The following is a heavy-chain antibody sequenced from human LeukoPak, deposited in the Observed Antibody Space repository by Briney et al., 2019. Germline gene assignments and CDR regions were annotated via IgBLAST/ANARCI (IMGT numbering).Heavy chain of an antibody. Sequence: PGGSLRLSCAASGFTFSSYAMNWVRQAPGKGLEWVSAISGSGGSTYYADSVKGRFTISRDNSKNTLYLQMNSLRAEDTAVYYCARDANYDYVWGSYRIYYYYMDVWGKGTTVTVSS. CDR2: ISGSGGST. J-gene: IGHJ6*03. V-gene: IGHV3-23*01. CDR1: GFTFSSYA. D-gene: IGHD3-16*02. CDR3: ARDANYDYVWGSYRIYYYYMDV.